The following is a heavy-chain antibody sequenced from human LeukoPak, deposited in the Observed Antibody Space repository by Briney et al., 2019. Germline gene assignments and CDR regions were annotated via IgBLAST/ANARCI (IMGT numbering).Heavy chain of an antibody. CDR3: TRGNYGMDV. CDR1: GFTFSNYL. Sequence: PGGSLRLSCAASGFTFSNYLMHWVRHAPGKGLVWVSRINSDGSSTSYADSVKGRFTVSRDNAESTLYLQMNSLRVDDTAVYYCTRGNYGMDVWGQGTTVTVSS. CDR2: INSDGSST. J-gene: IGHJ6*02. V-gene: IGHV3-74*01.